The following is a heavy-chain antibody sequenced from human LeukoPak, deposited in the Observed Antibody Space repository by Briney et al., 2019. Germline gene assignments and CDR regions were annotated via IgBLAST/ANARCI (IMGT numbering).Heavy chain of an antibody. J-gene: IGHJ4*02. Sequence: GGSLRLSCAASGFTFSNYWMTWVRQAPGKGLEWVAHINQDGSEEHYMDSVKARFTISRDNAKNSLPLQMNSLRAEDTAVYYCVRDGGVSGYDLLDYWGQGTLVNVSS. CDR3: VRDGGVSGYDLLDY. D-gene: IGHD5-12*01. CDR2: INQDGSEE. CDR1: GFTFSNYW. V-gene: IGHV3-7*01.